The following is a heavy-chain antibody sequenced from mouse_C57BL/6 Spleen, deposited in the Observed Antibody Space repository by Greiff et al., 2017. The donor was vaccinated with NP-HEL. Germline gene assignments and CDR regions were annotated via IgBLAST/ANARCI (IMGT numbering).Heavy chain of an antibody. CDR1: GYTFTDYY. D-gene: IGHD2-3*01. J-gene: IGHJ4*01. CDR2: INPYNGGT. V-gene: IGHV1-19*01. Sequence: VQLQQSGPVLVKPGASVKMSCKASGYTFTDYYMNWVKQSHGKSLEWIGVINPYNGGTSYNQKFKGKATLTVDKSSSTAYMELNSLTSEDSAVYYCARGDDEDAMDYWGQGTSVTVSS. CDR3: ARGDDEDAMDY.